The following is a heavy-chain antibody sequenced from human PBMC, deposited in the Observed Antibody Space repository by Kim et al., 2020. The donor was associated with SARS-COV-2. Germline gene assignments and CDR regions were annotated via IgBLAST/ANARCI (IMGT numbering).Heavy chain of an antibody. V-gene: IGHV1-3*01. Sequence: FQGRVTITRDTSASTAYMELSSLRSEDTAVYYCSKGFDYYGSGSFDAFDIWGQGTMVTVSS. CDR3: SKGFDYYGSGSFDAFDI. J-gene: IGHJ3*02. D-gene: IGHD3-10*01.